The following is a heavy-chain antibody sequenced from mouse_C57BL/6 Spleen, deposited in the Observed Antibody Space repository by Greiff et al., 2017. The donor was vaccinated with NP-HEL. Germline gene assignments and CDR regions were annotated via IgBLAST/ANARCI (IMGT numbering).Heavy chain of an antibody. CDR3: ALYYGNYYWYFDV. CDR1: GYTFTDYN. Sequence: EVKLMESGPELVKPGASVKIPCKASGYTFTDYNMDWVKQSHGKSLEWIGDINPNNGGTIYNPQFKGNATLTVDKSSSTAYMELRSLTSEDTAVYYCALYYGNYYWYFDVWGTGTTVTVSS. V-gene: IGHV1-18*01. D-gene: IGHD2-1*01. J-gene: IGHJ1*03. CDR2: INPNNGGT.